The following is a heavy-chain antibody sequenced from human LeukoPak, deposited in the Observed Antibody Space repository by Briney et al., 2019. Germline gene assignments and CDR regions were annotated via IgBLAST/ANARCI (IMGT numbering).Heavy chain of an antibody. CDR2: ISSSGSSI. CDR1: GFTFSDYY. CDR3: ARSRAWELLLDY. Sequence: PGGSLRLSCAASGFTFSDYYMSWIRQAPGKGLEWISYISSSGSSIYYADSVKGRFTISRDNAKNSLYLQMNSLRAEDTAVYYCARSRAWELLLDYWGQGTLVTVSS. D-gene: IGHD1-26*01. V-gene: IGHV3-11*01. J-gene: IGHJ4*02.